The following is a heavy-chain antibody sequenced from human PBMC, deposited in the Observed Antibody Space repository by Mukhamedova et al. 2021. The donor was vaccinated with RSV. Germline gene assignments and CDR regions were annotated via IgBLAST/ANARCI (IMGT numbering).Heavy chain of an antibody. Sequence: GQRLEWMGWINAGNGNTKYSQKFQGRVTITRDTSASTAYMERSSLRSEDTAVYYCAREHYSGSHSLEYWGQGTLVTVSS. V-gene: IGHV1-3*01. D-gene: IGHD1-26*01. CDR3: AREHYSGSHSLEY. J-gene: IGHJ4*02. CDR2: INAGNGNT.